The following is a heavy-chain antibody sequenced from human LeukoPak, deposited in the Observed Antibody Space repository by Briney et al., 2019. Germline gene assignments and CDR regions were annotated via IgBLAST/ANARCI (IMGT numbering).Heavy chain of an antibody. Sequence: GGSLRLSCEASGFTFSGSAIHGLPQASGKGREWVGRIRGKVNSYATEYAASVKGRITISRDDSTNTAYLQMNSLKTEDTAVYYCSGLGIAAAGTDYWGQGTLVTVSS. CDR2: IRGKVNSYAT. D-gene: IGHD6-13*01. V-gene: IGHV3-73*01. CDR3: SGLGIAAAGTDY. J-gene: IGHJ4*02. CDR1: GFTFSGSA.